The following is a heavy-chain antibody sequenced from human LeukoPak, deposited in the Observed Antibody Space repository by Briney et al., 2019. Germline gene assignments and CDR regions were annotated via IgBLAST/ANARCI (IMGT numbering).Heavy chain of an antibody. CDR1: GFTFSSYG. CDR2: IRYDGSNK. J-gene: IGHJ6*02. V-gene: IGHV3-30*02. D-gene: IGHD2-2*01. Sequence: GGSLRLSCAASGFTFSSYGMRWVRQAPGEGVGWVAFIRYDGSNKYYADSVKGRFTTSRDNSKNTLYLQMNSLRAEDTAVYYCAKREGCCSSTSCFNDYYYYGMDVWGQGTTVTVSS. CDR3: AKREGCCSSTSCFNDYYYYGMDV.